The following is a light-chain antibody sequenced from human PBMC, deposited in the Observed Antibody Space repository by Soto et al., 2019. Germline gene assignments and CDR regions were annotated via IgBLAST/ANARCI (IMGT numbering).Light chain of an antibody. CDR2: DAS. CDR3: QQRSSWPPT. J-gene: IGKJ1*01. Sequence: IMLSQSTRALSLSQGERATLSCRASESVSSYLAWYQQKPGQAPRLLIYDASNRATGIPARFSGSGSGTDFTLTISSLEPEDFAVYYCQQRSSWPPTFGQGTKV. V-gene: IGKV3-11*01. CDR1: ESVSSY.